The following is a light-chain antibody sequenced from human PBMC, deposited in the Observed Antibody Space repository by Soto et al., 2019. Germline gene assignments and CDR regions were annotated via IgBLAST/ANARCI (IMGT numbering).Light chain of an antibody. CDR3: SSYTSSSTLHYV. CDR2: DVS. CDR1: SSDVGGYNY. J-gene: IGLJ1*01. Sequence: QSALTQPASVSGSPGQSITISCTGTSSDVGGYNYVSWDQQHPGKAPKLMIYDVSNRPSGVSNRFSGSKSGNTASLTIAGLQAEDEADYYCSSYTSSSTLHYVFGTGTKVTVL. V-gene: IGLV2-14*01.